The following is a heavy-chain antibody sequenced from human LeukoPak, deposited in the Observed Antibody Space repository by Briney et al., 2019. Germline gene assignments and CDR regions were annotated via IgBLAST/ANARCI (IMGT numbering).Heavy chain of an antibody. CDR2: IYSGGTT. CDR1: GFTVSSNQ. J-gene: IGHJ4*02. V-gene: IGHV3-53*01. CDR3: ASNRRGGYFPLGDD. D-gene: IGHD3-22*01. Sequence: PGGSLRLSCAASGFTVSSNQMSWVRQAPGKGLDWVSIIYSGGTTYYADSVKGRFTISRDNSKNTLYLQMNSLRAEDTAVYYCASNRRGGYFPLGDDWGQGTLVTVSS.